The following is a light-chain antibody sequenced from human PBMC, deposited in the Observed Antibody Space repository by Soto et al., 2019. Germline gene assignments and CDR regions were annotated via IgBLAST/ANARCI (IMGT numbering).Light chain of an antibody. J-gene: IGLJ2*01. V-gene: IGLV2-23*02. Sequence: QSALTQPASVSGSPGQSITISCTGSSSDVGPYNLVSWYQHHPGKAPKLMISEVVKRPSGVSNRFSGSKSGNTASLTISGLQAEDEADYYRCSYAGSSMFVFGGGTKVTVL. CDR3: CSYAGSSMFV. CDR1: SSDVGPYNL. CDR2: EVV.